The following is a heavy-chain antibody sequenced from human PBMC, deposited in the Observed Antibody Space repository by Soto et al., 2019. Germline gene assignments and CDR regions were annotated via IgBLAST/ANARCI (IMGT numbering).Heavy chain of an antibody. Sequence: QVQLVQSGAEVRKPGSSVRVSCKASGGSFNRHTISWVRQAPGQGLEWMGGIIPIFGTANHAQKFQGRVTIIADESTSTVYMELSSLRSDDTAIYYFARGWGYDSTHYYYAYWGQGTLVIVSS. J-gene: IGHJ4*02. CDR1: GGSFNRHT. V-gene: IGHV1-69*01. D-gene: IGHD3-22*01. CDR3: ARGWGYDSTHYYYAY. CDR2: IIPIFGTA.